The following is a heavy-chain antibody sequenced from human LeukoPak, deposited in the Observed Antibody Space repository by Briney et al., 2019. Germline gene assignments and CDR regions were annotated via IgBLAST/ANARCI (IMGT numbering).Heavy chain of an antibody. CDR1: GYSISTSYY. CDR3: ARAGYGDSDFDY. CDR2: IYHSGNT. J-gene: IGHJ4*02. Sequence: SETLSLTCTVSGYSISTSYYWGWIRQPPGKGLEWIGSIYHSGNTYYNPSLKSRVTISVDTSKNQFSLKLDSVTAADTAVYYCARAGYGDSDFDYWGQGTLVTVSS. D-gene: IGHD4-17*01. V-gene: IGHV4-38-2*02.